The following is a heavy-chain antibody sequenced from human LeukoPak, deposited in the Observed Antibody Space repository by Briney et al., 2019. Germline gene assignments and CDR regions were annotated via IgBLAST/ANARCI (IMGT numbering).Heavy chain of an antibody. Sequence: SETLSLTCAVYGGSFSGYYWSWIRQPPGKGLEWIGEINHSGSTNYNPSLKSRVTISVDTSKNQFSLKLSSVTAADTAVYYCARSVYIRYCSSTSCYKGNVYYGMDVWGQGTTVTVSS. CDR3: ARSVYIRYCSSTSCYKGNVYYGMDV. D-gene: IGHD2-2*02. V-gene: IGHV4-34*01. CDR1: GGSFSGYY. CDR2: INHSGST. J-gene: IGHJ6*02.